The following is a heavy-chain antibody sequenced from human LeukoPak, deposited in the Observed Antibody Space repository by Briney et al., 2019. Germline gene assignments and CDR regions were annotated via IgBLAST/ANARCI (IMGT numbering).Heavy chain of an antibody. D-gene: IGHD6-6*01. Sequence: GGSLRLSCAASGFTFSSYIMNWVRQAPGKGLEWVSSISSSSSYIYYADSVKGRFTISRDNAKNSLYLQMNSLRAEDTAVYYCARESIAALEPFSHFDYWGQGTLVTVSS. CDR1: GFTFSSYI. J-gene: IGHJ4*02. CDR2: ISSSSSYI. CDR3: ARESIAALEPFSHFDY. V-gene: IGHV3-21*01.